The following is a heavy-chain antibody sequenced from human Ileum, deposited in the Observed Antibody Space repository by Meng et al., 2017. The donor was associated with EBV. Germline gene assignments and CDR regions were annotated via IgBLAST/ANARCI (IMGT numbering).Heavy chain of an antibody. J-gene: IGHJ4*02. CDR1: GGSISRSNW. CDR3: ARDPTGGEDHQRV. V-gene: IGHV4-4*02. CDR2: IYHSGIT. Sequence: QVRVHESGRGLVKPAGTRSLTCAVSGGSISRSNWWSWVRQPPGKGLGWIGKIYHSGITIYNPSLKSRVTMSVDNSKNQFSLKLNSMTAADTAVYYCARDPTGGEDHQRVWGQGTLVTVSS. D-gene: IGHD1-14*01.